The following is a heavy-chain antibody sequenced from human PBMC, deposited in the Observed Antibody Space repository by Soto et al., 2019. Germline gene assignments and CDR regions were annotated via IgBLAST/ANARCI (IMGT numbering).Heavy chain of an antibody. V-gene: IGHV4-30-4*01. Sequence: SETLSLTCTVSGGSISSGDYYWSWIRQPPXKGLEWIGYIYYSGSTYYNPSLKSRVTISVDTSKNQFSLKLSSVTAADTAVYYCARGVLGSSSWYTHHTFDYWGQGTLVTVSS. CDR1: GGSISSGDYY. D-gene: IGHD6-13*01. CDR2: IYYSGST. J-gene: IGHJ4*02. CDR3: ARGVLGSSSWYTHHTFDY.